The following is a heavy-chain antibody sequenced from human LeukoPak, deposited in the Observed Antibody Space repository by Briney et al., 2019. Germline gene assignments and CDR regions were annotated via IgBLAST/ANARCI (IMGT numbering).Heavy chain of an antibody. D-gene: IGHD5-12*01. J-gene: IGHJ4*02. V-gene: IGHV1-8*01. CDR2: MNPNSGNT. CDR3: ARGDKWLRTWRY. Sequence: ASVKVSCTASGYTFTSYDINWVRQATGQGLEWMGWMNPNSGNTGYAQKFQGRVTMTRNTSISTAYMELSSLRSEDTAVYYCARGDKWLRTWRYWGQGTLVTVSS. CDR1: GYTFTSYD.